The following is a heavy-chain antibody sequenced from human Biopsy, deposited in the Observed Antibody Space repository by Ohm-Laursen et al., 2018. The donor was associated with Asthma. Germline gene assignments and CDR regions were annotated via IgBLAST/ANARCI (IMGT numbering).Heavy chain of an antibody. V-gene: IGHV3-30-3*01. CDR1: GFTFSNYA. CDR3: ARDVMEWYLPAFDF. Sequence: SLRLSCSASGFTFSNYAMRWVRQAPGKGLEWVAVGGSYYDGGLKYYADSVNGRFTVSRDDSKNTLYLQMNSLRPDDTAVYYCARDVMEWYLPAFDFWGQGTLVTVSS. J-gene: IGHJ4*02. D-gene: IGHD3-3*01. CDR2: GGSYYDGGLK.